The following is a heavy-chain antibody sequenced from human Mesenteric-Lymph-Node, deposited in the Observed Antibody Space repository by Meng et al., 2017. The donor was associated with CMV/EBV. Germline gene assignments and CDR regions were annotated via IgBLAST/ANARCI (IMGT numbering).Heavy chain of an antibody. CDR1: GDSVSTNSAA. D-gene: IGHD6-19*01. J-gene: IGHJ4*02. V-gene: IGHV6-1*01. Sequence: WASSGDSVSTNSAAWNWIRQSPSRGLEWLGRTYYRSKWYYDYAVSVKSRITINPDTSKNQFSLQLNSVTPEDTAVYYCARASSGWYGHWGQGTLVTVSS. CDR3: ARASSGWYGH. CDR2: TYYRSKWYY.